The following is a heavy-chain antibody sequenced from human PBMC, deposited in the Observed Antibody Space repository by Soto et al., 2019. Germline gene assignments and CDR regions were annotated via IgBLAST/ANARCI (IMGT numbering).Heavy chain of an antibody. Sequence: QLQLQESGPGLVKPSETLSLTCTVSSGSISSSSSYWGWIRQPPGKGLEWIGSIYYSGNTYYNPSNKSRITTSIDSSNTQFPLKLPSVTTGDAAVYYGGAQDYGAKGYYFETWGQGTLVTVSS. D-gene: IGHD4-17*01. J-gene: IGHJ4*02. CDR2: IYYSGNT. CDR1: SGSISSSSSY. V-gene: IGHV4-39*01. CDR3: GAQDYGAKGYYFET.